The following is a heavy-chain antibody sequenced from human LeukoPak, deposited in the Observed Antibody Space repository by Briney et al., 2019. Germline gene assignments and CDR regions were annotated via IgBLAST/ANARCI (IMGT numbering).Heavy chain of an antibody. J-gene: IGHJ3*02. Sequence: ASVKVSGKVSGYTLTELSMHWVRQAPGKGLEWMGGFDPEDGETIYAQKFQGRVTMTEDTSTDTAYMELSSLRSEDTAVYYCATLIDYGGNSYRDAFDIWGQGTMVTVSS. V-gene: IGHV1-24*01. D-gene: IGHD4-23*01. CDR1: GYTLTELS. CDR3: ATLIDYGGNSYRDAFDI. CDR2: FDPEDGET.